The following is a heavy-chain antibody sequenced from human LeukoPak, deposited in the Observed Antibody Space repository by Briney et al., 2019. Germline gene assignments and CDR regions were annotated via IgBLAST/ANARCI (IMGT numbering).Heavy chain of an antibody. CDR2: SGDSDGST. CDR1: GFTFSGSG. V-gene: IGHV3-23*01. Sequence: GGSLRLSCAASGFTFSGSGMSWVRQAPGKGLEWISSSGDSDGSTYYADSLKGRFTISRDNSKNTLYLQMNNLRAEDTAVYYCAKGGCRGTCNPLAYWGQGTLVTVSP. CDR3: AKGGCRGTCNPLAY. J-gene: IGHJ4*02. D-gene: IGHD2-15*01.